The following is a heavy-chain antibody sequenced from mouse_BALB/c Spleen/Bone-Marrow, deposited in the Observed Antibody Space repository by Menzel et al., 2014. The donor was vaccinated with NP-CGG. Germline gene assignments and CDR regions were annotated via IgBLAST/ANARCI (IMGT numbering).Heavy chain of an antibody. V-gene: IGHV1S81*02. CDR1: GYTFTSYY. J-gene: IGHJ4*01. CDR3: SRGYYGSTYYYAMDY. CDR2: INPSNVYT. D-gene: IGHD1-1*01. Sequence: QVQLKDSGAELVKPGASVKLSCKASGYTFTSYYMFWVKQRPGQGLEWIGEINPSNVYTNFNEKFKSKATLTVDKSSNTAYMQLSSLISEDSAVYYCSRGYYGSTYYYAMDYWGQGTSVTVSS.